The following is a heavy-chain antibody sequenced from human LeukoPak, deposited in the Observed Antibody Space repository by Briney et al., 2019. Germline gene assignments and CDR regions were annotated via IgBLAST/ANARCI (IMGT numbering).Heavy chain of an antibody. CDR3: ARAYSSREFDY. CDR1: GYTFTGYY. CDR2: INPNSGGT. D-gene: IGHD6-13*01. V-gene: IGHV1-2*02. J-gene: IGHJ4*02. Sequence: GASVKVSCKASGYTFTGYYMHWVRQAPGQGLEWMGWINPNSGGTNYAQKFQGRVTMTRDTSASTAYMELSSLRSEDMAVYYCARAYSSREFDYWGQGTLVTVSS.